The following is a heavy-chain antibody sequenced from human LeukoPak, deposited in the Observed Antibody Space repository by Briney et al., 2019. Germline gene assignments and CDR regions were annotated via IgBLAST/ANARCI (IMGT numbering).Heavy chain of an antibody. D-gene: IGHD3-3*01. V-gene: IGHV3-74*01. CDR3: ARGKSGVVDY. CDR2: INGDGSST. Sequence: GGSLRLSCAASGYTFSPYWMHWVRQAPGKGLVWVSRINGDGSSTSYADSVKGRVTISRDNAKNTLYLQMNSLRAEDTAVFYCARGKSGVVDYWGQGTLVTVSS. J-gene: IGHJ4*02. CDR1: GYTFSPYW.